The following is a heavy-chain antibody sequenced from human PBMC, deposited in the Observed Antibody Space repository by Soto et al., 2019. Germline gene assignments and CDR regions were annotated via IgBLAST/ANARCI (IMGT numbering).Heavy chain of an antibody. J-gene: IGHJ5*02. CDR3: ARPQHCSGGSCYSETNWFDP. Sequence: GGSLRLSCAASGFTFSSYSMNWVRQAPGKGLEWVSSISSSSSYIYYADSVKGRFTISRDNAKNSLYLQMNSLRAEDTAVYYCARPQHCSGGSCYSETNWFDPWGQGTLVTVSS. D-gene: IGHD2-15*01. CDR1: GFTFSSYS. V-gene: IGHV3-21*01. CDR2: ISSSSSYI.